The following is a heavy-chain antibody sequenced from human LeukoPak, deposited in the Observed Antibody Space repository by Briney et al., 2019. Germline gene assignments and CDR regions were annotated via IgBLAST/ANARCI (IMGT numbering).Heavy chain of an antibody. CDR3: ARALGQQLVGVSYYYYYYMDV. Sequence: ASVKVSCKASGGTFSSYGISWVRQAPGQGLEWMGWISAYNGNTNYAQKLQGRVTMTTDTSTSTAYMELRSLRSDDTAVYYCARALGQQLVGVSYYYYYYMDVWGKGTTVTISS. J-gene: IGHJ6*03. CDR1: GGTFSSYG. D-gene: IGHD6-13*01. CDR2: ISAYNGNT. V-gene: IGHV1-18*01.